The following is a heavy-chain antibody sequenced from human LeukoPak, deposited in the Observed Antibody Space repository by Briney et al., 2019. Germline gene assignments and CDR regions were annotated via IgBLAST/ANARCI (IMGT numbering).Heavy chain of an antibody. CDR1: GYTFTSYG. V-gene: IGHV7-4-1*02. CDR2: INTNTGNP. D-gene: IGHD3-10*01. J-gene: IGHJ4*02. Sequence: GASVKVSCKASGYTFTSYGISWVRQAPGQGLEWMGWINTNTGNPTYGQGFTGRFVFSLDTSVSTAYLQISSLKAEDTAVYYCARELCVRGSGSYCPFDYWGQGTLVTVSP. CDR3: ARELCVRGSGSYCPFDY.